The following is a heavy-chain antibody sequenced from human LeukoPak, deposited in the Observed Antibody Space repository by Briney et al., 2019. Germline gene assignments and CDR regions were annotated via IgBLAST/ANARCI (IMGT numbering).Heavy chain of an antibody. J-gene: IGHJ3*02. Sequence: SETLSLTCTVSGGSISSYYWSWIRQPPGKGLEWIGYIYYSGSTNYNYNPSLKSRVTISVDTSKSQFSLKLSSVTAADTAIYYCARDRGNDYGPNKEGFDAFDIWGQGTMVTVSS. CDR1: GGSISSYY. D-gene: IGHD4-17*01. V-gene: IGHV4-59*01. CDR3: ARDRGNDYGPNKEGFDAFDI. CDR2: IYYSGSTNY.